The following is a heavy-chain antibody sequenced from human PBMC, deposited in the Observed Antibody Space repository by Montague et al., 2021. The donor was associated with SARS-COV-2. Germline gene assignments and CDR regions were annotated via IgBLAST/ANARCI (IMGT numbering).Heavy chain of an antibody. CDR3: ARSGSWGIFDP. CDR2: IYHTGNT. V-gene: IGHV4-4*02. J-gene: IGHJ5*02. CDR1: GASVTSTNW. D-gene: IGHD6-13*01. Sequence: SETLSLTCGVSGASVTSTNWWSWVRQPTGKGLEWIGEIYHTGNTNYSPSLKSRVYISLDKSKNQLSLRLSSVTAADTAVYYCARSGSWGIFDPWGQGTLVIVSS.